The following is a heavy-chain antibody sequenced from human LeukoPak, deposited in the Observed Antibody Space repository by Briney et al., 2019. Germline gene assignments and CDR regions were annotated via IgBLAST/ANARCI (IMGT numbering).Heavy chain of an antibody. CDR2: IIPIFRTA. V-gene: IGHV1-69*13. D-gene: IGHD2-15*01. Sequence: SVKLSCKASGGTFSSYAISWLRQAPGQGLEWVGGIIPIFRTANYAQKFQGRVTITADESASTAYMDLSSLRSEDTAVYYCARTDCSGGSCYSRRAFDYWGQGTLVTVSS. CDR1: GGTFSSYA. J-gene: IGHJ4*02. CDR3: ARTDCSGGSCYSRRAFDY.